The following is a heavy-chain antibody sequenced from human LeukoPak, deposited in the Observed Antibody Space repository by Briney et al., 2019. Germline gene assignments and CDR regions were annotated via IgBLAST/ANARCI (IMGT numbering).Heavy chain of an antibody. V-gene: IGHV4-38-2*01. J-gene: IGHJ5*01. CDR3: ARNMSTEGWFDS. Sequence: KTAETLSLTCVASDYSITSGDYWAWIRQPPGKGLEWIGSIYNSVSTSYNPSLKSRVTMYVDTSKNQFSLNLRSVTAADTAVYYCARNMSTEGWFDSWGRGTLVTVAS. CDR2: IYNSVST. CDR1: DYSITSGDY. D-gene: IGHD5/OR15-5a*01.